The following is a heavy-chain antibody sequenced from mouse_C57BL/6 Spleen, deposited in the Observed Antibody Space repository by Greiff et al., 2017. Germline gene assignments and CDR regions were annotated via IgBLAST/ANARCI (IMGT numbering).Heavy chain of an antibody. J-gene: IGHJ4*01. CDR2: ISYDGSN. D-gene: IGHD4-1*01. CDR3: ARVGTEAMGY. CDR1: GYSITSGYY. V-gene: IGHV3-6*01. Sequence: EPGPGLVKPSQSLSITCSVTGYSITSGYYWNWIRQFPGNKLEWMGYISYDGSNNYNPSLKNRISITRDTSKNPFCLKLNSVTTEDTATYYCARVGTEAMGYWGQGTSVTVAS.